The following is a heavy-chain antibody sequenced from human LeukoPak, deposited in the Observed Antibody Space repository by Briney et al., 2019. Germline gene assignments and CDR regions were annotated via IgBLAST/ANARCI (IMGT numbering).Heavy chain of an antibody. CDR1: GFTFGDYA. J-gene: IGHJ3*02. V-gene: IGHV3-23*01. CDR3: AKPVEINDAFDI. CDR2: ISGSGGST. Sequence: GGSLRLSCTASGFTFGDYAMSWFRQAPGKGLEWVSAISGSGGSTYYADSVKGRFTISRDNSKNTLYLQMNSLRAEDTAVYYCAKPVEINDAFDIWGQGTMVTVSS. D-gene: IGHD5-24*01.